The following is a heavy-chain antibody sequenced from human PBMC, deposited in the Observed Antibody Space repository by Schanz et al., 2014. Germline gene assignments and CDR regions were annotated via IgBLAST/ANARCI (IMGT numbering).Heavy chain of an antibody. V-gene: IGHV4-38-2*02. CDR2: IHHTGST. CDR3: ARCGGSSGSYKMDY. Sequence: QVQLQESGPGLVKPSEILSLTCSVSGYSISSGYYWGWIRQPPGRGPEWIGAIHHTGSTYNNPSLKSRVIISVDTSKNQFSLRLSSVTDADTAVYYCARCGGSSGSYKMDYWGQGTLVTVSS. CDR1: GYSISSGYY. D-gene: IGHD1-26*01. J-gene: IGHJ4*02.